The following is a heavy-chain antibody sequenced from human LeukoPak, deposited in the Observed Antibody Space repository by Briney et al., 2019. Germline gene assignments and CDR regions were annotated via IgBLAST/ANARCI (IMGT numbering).Heavy chain of an antibody. CDR1: GYTFTSYG. V-gene: IGHV1-18*01. CDR3: ARQVQHSYYYYYMDV. J-gene: IGHJ6*03. CDR2: ISAYNGNT. Sequence: ASVKVSCKASGYTFTSYGISWVRQAPGQGLEWIGWISAYNGNTNYAQKLQGRVTMTTDTSTSTAYMELRSLRSDDTAVYYCARQVQHSYYYYYMDVWGKGTTVTVSS.